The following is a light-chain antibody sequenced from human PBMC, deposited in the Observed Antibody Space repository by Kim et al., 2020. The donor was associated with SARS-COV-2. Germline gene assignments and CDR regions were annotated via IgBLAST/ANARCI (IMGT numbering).Light chain of an antibody. CDR1: QDTDDD. Sequence: ETTLTQSPAFMSATPRDTVDISWKARQDTDDDIIWNQQQPREATVFIIQERISLVPGFSPRFSGSGYGTDFTVTLTNVESEDAAFYFCQQHDHFLWTLGLGTKVDIK. J-gene: IGKJ1*01. CDR3: QQHDHFLWT. V-gene: IGKV5-2*01. CDR2: ERI.